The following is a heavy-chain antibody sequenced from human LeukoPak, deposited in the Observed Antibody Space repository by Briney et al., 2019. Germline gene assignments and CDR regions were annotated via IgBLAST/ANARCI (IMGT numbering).Heavy chain of an antibody. CDR3: ARDFRGMIVAGLSFDY. V-gene: IGHV1-18*01. D-gene: IGHD3-22*01. J-gene: IGHJ4*02. Sequence: ASVKVSCKASGYTFTSYGISWVRQAPGQGLEWMGWISAYNGNTNYAQKLQGRVTMTTDTSTSTAYMELRSLRSDDTAVYYYARDFRGMIVAGLSFDYWGQGTLVTVSS. CDR2: ISAYNGNT. CDR1: GYTFTSYG.